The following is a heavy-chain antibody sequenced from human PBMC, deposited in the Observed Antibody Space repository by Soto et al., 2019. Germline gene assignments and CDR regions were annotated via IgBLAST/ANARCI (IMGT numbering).Heavy chain of an antibody. D-gene: IGHD1-26*01. Sequence: QVQLQESGPGLVRPSETLSLTCAVSGGTISRYYWAWVRQPPGKGLESIGSLYYGGASYYNPSLKGRVTISVDTSKNQVSLNLTSVTATDTAVYFCAGSVGGSYLSDWGQGTLVTVSS. CDR2: LYYGGAS. J-gene: IGHJ4*02. CDR3: AGSVGGSYLSD. CDR1: GGTISRYY. V-gene: IGHV4-39*01.